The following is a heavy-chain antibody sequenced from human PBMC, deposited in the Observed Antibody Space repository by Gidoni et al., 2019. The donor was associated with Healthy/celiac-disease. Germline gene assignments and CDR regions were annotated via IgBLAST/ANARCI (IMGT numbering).Heavy chain of an antibody. J-gene: IGHJ3*02. Sequence: EVQLLESGGGLVQPGGSLRLSCAASGFTFSSFAMSWVSQAPGKGLDWVSAVSGSGGSTYYADPVKGRFTISRDNSKNTLYLQMNSLRAEDTAVYYCARDSKVNYADAFDIWGQGTMVTVSS. D-gene: IGHD2-2*01. V-gene: IGHV3-23*01. CDR1: GFTFSSFA. CDR3: ARDSKVNYADAFDI. CDR2: VSGSGGST.